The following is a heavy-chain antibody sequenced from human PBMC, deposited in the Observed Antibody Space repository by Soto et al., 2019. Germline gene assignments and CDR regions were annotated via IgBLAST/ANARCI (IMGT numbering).Heavy chain of an antibody. CDR3: ARVTPATVTTSFGMDV. Sequence: QVQLQESGPGLVKPSQTLSLTCIVSGGSISSGGYYWSWIRQPPGKGLDGIGYIQYSGSTAYNPSLKSRVSISVDTSKNQVSLKLSSVTAADTAVYYCARVTPATVTTSFGMDVWGQGTTVTVSS. CDR2: IQYSGST. J-gene: IGHJ6*02. D-gene: IGHD4-17*01. V-gene: IGHV4-31*03. CDR1: GGSISSGGYY.